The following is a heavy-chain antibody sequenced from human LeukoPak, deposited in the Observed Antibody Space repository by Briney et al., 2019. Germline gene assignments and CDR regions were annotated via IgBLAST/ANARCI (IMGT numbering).Heavy chain of an antibody. Sequence: GGSLRLSCAASGFTFSDYGMHWVRQAPGKGLEWVTFMRSDGINKYYSDSVKGRFTISRDNSKNTLCLQMNSLRPEDTAIYYCAKGSAWSHGYFDYWGQGTLVTVSS. D-gene: IGHD6-19*01. CDR3: AKGSAWSHGYFDY. CDR1: GFTFSDYG. V-gene: IGHV3-30*02. J-gene: IGHJ4*02. CDR2: MRSDGINK.